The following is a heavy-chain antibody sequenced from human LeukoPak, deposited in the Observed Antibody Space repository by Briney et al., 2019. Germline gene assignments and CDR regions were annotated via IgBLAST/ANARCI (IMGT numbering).Heavy chain of an antibody. Sequence: TGGYLRLSCAASGFTFSSYSMNWVRQAPGKGLEWVSYISSSSSTIYYADSVKGRFTISRDNAKNSLYLQMNSLRAEDTAVYYCARWGRKYCSSTSCYSNCYYYYMDVWGKGTTVTVSS. J-gene: IGHJ6*03. CDR1: GFTFSSYS. CDR3: ARWGRKYCSSTSCYSNCYYYYMDV. D-gene: IGHD2-2*01. V-gene: IGHV3-48*01. CDR2: ISSSSSTI.